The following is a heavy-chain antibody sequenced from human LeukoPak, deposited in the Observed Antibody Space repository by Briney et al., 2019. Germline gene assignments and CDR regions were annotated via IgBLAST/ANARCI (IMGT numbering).Heavy chain of an antibody. CDR2: INLNIGDT. V-gene: IGHV1-2*02. Sequence: ASVKVSCKASGYTLTDYYIHWVRQAPGQGLEWMVWINLNIGDTYYAQNFQDRVTMTADTSTSTAYLELSSLGCDDAAVFYFARWDLDVLTNYYMWLAPWGEGTLVTVSS. CDR3: ARWDLDVLTNYYMWLAP. CDR1: GYTLTDYY. D-gene: IGHD3-9*01. J-gene: IGHJ5*02.